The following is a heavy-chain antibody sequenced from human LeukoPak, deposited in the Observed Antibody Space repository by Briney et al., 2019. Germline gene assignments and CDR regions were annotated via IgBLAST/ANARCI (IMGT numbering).Heavy chain of an antibody. J-gene: IGHJ6*02. Sequence: ASVKVSCKASGYTFTSYSISWVRQAPGQGLEWMGWISAYNGNTNYAQKLQGRVTMTTDTSTSTAYMGLRSLRSDDTAVYYCASFYYYGSGSRPYPSSYGMDVWGQGTTVTVSS. CDR3: ASFYYYGSGSRPYPSSYGMDV. D-gene: IGHD3-10*01. V-gene: IGHV1-18*01. CDR1: GYTFTSYS. CDR2: ISAYNGNT.